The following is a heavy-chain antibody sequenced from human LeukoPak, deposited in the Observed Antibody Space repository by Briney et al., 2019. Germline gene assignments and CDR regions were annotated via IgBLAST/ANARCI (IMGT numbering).Heavy chain of an antibody. D-gene: IGHD4-17*01. V-gene: IGHV1-2*02. J-gene: IGHJ4*02. Sequence: ASVKVSCKASGYTFTSYDINWVRQATGQGLEWMGWINPNSGGTNYAQKFQGRVTMTRDTSISTAYMELSRLRSDDTAVYYCARGGYGDYVGIGDYWGQGTLVTVSS. CDR1: GYTFTSYD. CDR2: INPNSGGT. CDR3: ARGGYGDYVGIGDY.